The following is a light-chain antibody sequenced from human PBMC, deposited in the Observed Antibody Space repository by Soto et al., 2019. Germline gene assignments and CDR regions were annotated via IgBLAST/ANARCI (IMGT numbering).Light chain of an antibody. CDR2: GAS. CDR3: QQYNNWPPPLT. Sequence: IVMTQSPATLSVAPGEKATLSCRASQGVSSNLAWYQQKPGQAPRLLIYGASTRATGIPARFSGSGSGTEFTLTISSLQSEDFAVYYCQQYNNWPPPLTFGGGTKVEIK. J-gene: IGKJ4*01. CDR1: QGVSSN. V-gene: IGKV3-15*01.